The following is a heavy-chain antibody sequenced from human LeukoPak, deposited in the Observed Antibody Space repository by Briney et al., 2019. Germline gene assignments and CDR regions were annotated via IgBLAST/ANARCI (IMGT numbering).Heavy chain of an antibody. CDR2: IKEDGSEK. V-gene: IGHV3-7*01. Sequence: GGSLRLSCSASGITFSTFWMNWVRQAPGEGLEWVANIKEDGSEKYYVDSVKGRFTISRDNAKNSLYLQMNSLRVEDTAVYYCAKDGDIVRRYYYMDVWGKGTTVTVSS. CDR1: GITFSTFW. J-gene: IGHJ6*03. D-gene: IGHD2-15*01. CDR3: AKDGDIVRRYYYMDV.